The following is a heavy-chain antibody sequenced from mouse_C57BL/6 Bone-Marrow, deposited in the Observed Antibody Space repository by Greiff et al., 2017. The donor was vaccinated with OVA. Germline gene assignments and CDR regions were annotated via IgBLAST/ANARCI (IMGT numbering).Heavy chain of an antibody. CDR3: ARTRNYYGSSYSFVDY. J-gene: IGHJ2*01. D-gene: IGHD1-1*01. Sequence: VQLQESGPGLVAPSHSLTITCTVSGFSLTSYAISWVRQPPGKGLEWLGVICPGGGTNSNSALKSRMSNSKDNSKSQVVLKMNSLQTDDTARYYCARTRNYYGSSYSFVDYWGQGTTLTVSS. CDR1: GFSLTSYA. V-gene: IGHV2-9-1*01. CDR2: ICPGGGT.